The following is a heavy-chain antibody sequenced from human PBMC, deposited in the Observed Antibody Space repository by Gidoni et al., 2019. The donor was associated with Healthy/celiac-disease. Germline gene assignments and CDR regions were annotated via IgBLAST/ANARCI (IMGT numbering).Heavy chain of an antibody. CDR3: AKFSSTSSPELAAAGPFDP. V-gene: IGHV3-23*01. Sequence: EVPLLESGGGLVQPVGSLRLSCAASGFTFSSYAMRWVRQAPGKGLEWVSAISGSGGSTYYADSVKGRFTISRDNSKNTLYLQMNSLRAEDTAVYYCAKFSSTSSPELAAAGPFDPWGQGTLVTVSS. CDR2: ISGSGGST. J-gene: IGHJ5*02. CDR1: GFTFSSYA. D-gene: IGHD2-2*01.